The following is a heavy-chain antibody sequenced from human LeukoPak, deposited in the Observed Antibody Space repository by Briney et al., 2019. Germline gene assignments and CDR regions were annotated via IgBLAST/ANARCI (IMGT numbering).Heavy chain of an antibody. J-gene: IGHJ4*02. D-gene: IGHD4-11*01. V-gene: IGHV4-59*13. CDR3: ARDLDYTFPY. CDR2: VHYSGST. Sequence: SETLSLTCTVPGGSIRVSYWSWIRQPPGKGLEWVGYVHYSGSTNYNPSFKSRVTMSVDTSKNQLSLKLSSVTAADTAVYYCARDLDYTFPYWGQGTLVTVSS. CDR1: GGSIRVSY.